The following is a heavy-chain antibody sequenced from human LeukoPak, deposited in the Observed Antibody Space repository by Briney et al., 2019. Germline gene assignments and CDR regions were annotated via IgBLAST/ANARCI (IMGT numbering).Heavy chain of an antibody. CDR1: GGSFSGYY. J-gene: IGHJ6*02. Sequence: SETLSLTCAVYGGSFSGYYWSWIRQPPGKGLEWIGEINHSGSTNYNPSLKSRVTISVDTSKNQFSLKLCSVTAADTAVYYCARDRNKQSHHGMDVWGQGTTVTVSS. D-gene: IGHD6-19*01. CDR3: ARDRNKQSHHGMDV. V-gene: IGHV4-34*01. CDR2: INHSGST.